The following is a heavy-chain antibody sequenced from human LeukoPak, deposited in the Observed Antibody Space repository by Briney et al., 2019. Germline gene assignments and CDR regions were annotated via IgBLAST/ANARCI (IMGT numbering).Heavy chain of an antibody. Sequence: GESLKISCKGSGYSFPIYWIAWVRQMPGKGLEWMGIIYPDESNIRYSPSFQGQVTISADKSISTAYLQWSSLKASDTAMYYCARPPSRGYSSSFEYWGQGTLVTVSS. CDR1: GYSFPIYW. CDR3: ARPPSRGYSSSFEY. J-gene: IGHJ4*02. D-gene: IGHD2-2*03. CDR2: IYPDESNI. V-gene: IGHV5-51*01.